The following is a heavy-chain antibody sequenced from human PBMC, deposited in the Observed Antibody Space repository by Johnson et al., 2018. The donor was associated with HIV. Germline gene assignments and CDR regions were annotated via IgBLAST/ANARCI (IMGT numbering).Heavy chain of an antibody. J-gene: IGHJ3*02. CDR1: GFTISTKY. V-gene: IGHV3-66*01. CDR3: ARGRGWWLQLGGAFDI. Sequence: MLLVESGGGVVQPGGSLRLSCAAYGFTISTKYFNWVRQAPGKGLEWVSVISIGGSTYYADSVKGRFTISRDNSKNTLYLQMNSLRAEDTAIYYCARGRGWWLQLGGAFDIWGRGTMVTVSS. D-gene: IGHD5-24*01. CDR2: ISIGGST.